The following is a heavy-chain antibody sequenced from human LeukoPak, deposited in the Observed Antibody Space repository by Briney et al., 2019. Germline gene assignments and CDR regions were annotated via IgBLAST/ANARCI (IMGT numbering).Heavy chain of an antibody. J-gene: IGHJ4*02. CDR3: ASHLWRVGPSLVVYYFDH. Sequence: ASVKVSCKASGYTFTAYYMHWVRQAPGQGLEWMGWINPSSGGTNYAQNFQGRVTMTRDTSISTAYMELSRLRSDDTAVYYCASHLWRVGPSLVVYYFDHWGQGTRVTVSS. D-gene: IGHD2-8*02. CDR1: GYTFTAYY. CDR2: INPSSGGT. V-gene: IGHV1-2*02.